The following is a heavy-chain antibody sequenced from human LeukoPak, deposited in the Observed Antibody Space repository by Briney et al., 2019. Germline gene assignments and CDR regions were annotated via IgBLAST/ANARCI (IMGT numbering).Heavy chain of an antibody. CDR3: AKDDSSGCSFDY. Sequence: GSLRLSCAASGFTFSSYAMSWVRQAPGKGLEWVSAISGSGGSTYYADSVKGRFTISRDNSKNTLYLQMNSLRAEDTAVYYCAKDDSSGCSFDYWGQGTLVTVSS. D-gene: IGHD6-19*01. CDR2: ISGSGGST. CDR1: GFTFSSYA. J-gene: IGHJ4*02. V-gene: IGHV3-23*01.